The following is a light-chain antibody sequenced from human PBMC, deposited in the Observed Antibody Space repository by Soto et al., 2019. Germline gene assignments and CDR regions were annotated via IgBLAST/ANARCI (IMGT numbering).Light chain of an antibody. J-gene: IGKJ4*01. CDR1: QSISTF. CDR3: QQTYSNRLS. Sequence: DIQMTQSPSSLSASGGYMVTITCRASQSISTFVNWYQQKGGKAPKLLIHASSTLQSGVPSRFSGTGSGTDFTLTISDLQPEDCATYYCQQTYSNRLSFGGGTKVDIK. CDR2: ASS. V-gene: IGKV1-39*01.